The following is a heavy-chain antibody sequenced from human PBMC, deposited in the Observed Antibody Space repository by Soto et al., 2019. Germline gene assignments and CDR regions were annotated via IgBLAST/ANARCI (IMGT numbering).Heavy chain of an antibody. CDR2: INHSGST. CDR3: ASGGYSYGYPYGMDV. Sequence: PSETLSLTCAVYGGSFSGYYWSWIRQPPGKGLEWIGEINHSGSTNYNPSLKSRVTISVDTSKNQFSLKLSSVTAADTAVYYCASGGYSYGYPYGMDVWGQGTTVTVSS. CDR1: GGSFSGYY. V-gene: IGHV4-34*01. J-gene: IGHJ6*02. D-gene: IGHD5-18*01.